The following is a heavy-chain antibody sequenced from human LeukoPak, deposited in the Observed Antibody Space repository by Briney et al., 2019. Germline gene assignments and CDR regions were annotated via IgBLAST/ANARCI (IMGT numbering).Heavy chain of an antibody. D-gene: IGHD6-13*01. V-gene: IGHV3-21*01. CDR3: ARGAAAGKPY. CDR2: ISSSINYI. J-gene: IGHJ4*02. CDR1: GFTFSSYS. Sequence: GRSLRLSCAASGFTFSSYSLNWVRQAPGKGLEWVSSISSSINYIYYADSVKGRFTISRDNAKNSLYLQMNSLRAEDTAVYYCARGAAAGKPYWGQGTLVTVPS.